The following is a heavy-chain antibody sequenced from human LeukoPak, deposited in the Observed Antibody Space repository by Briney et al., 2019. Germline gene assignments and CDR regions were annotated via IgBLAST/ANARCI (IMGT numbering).Heavy chain of an antibody. D-gene: IGHD2-2*01. V-gene: IGHV3-30*02. Sequence: GGSLRLSCAASGFTFSSYGMHWVRQAPGKGLEWVAFIRYDGSNKYYADSVKGRFTISRDNSKNTLYLQMNSLRAEDTAVYYCAKDKHIVVVPAASFDYWGQGTLVTVSS. J-gene: IGHJ4*02. CDR2: IRYDGSNK. CDR1: GFTFSSYG. CDR3: AKDKHIVVVPAASFDY.